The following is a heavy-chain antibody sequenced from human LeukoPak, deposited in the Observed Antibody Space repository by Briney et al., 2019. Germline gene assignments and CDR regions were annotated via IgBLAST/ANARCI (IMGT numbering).Heavy chain of an antibody. CDR3: AREMGITMIVVVPRPFDY. CDR2: INPNSGGT. J-gene: IGHJ4*02. V-gene: IGHV1-2*02. D-gene: IGHD3-22*01. Sequence: ASVKVSCKASGYTFTGNYMHWVRQAPGQGLEWMGWINPNSGGTNYAQKFQGRVTMTRDTSISTAYMELSRLRSDDTAVYYCAREMGITMIVVVPRPFDYWGQGTLVTVSS. CDR1: GYTFTGNY.